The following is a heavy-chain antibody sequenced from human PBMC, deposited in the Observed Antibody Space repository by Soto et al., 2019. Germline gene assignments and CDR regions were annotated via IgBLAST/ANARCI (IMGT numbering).Heavy chain of an antibody. D-gene: IGHD2-15*01. CDR1: GFTFSSYA. V-gene: IGHV3-23*01. J-gene: IGHJ5*02. CDR2: ISGSGGST. Sequence: EVQLLESGGGLVQPGGSLRLSCAASGFTFSSYAMSWVRQAPGKGLEWVSAISGSGGSTYYADSVKGRFTISRDNSKNTLYLQMKSLRAEDTAVYYCAKAPGDIVVVVAAIARFDPWGQGTLVTVSS. CDR3: AKAPGDIVVVVAAIARFDP.